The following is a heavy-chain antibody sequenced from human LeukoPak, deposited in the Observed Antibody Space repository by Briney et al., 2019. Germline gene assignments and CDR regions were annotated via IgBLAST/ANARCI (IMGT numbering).Heavy chain of an antibody. V-gene: IGHV3-7*01. Sequence: PGGSLRLSCAASGLTFSSYWMSWVRQAPGKGLEWVANIKQDGSEKYYVDSVKGRFTISRDNAKNQLYLQMNTLKAEDTAVYYCARARITIFGVVSYWGQGTLVTVSS. J-gene: IGHJ4*02. CDR3: ARARITIFGVVSY. CDR1: GLTFSSYW. CDR2: IKQDGSEK. D-gene: IGHD3-3*01.